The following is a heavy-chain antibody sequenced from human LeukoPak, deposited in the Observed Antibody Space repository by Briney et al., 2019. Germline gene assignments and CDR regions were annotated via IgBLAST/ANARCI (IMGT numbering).Heavy chain of an antibody. CDR2: IWSDGSNK. CDR3: ARELFSSGSCPDG. Sequence: GGSLRLSCSASGFTFSYYAIHWVRQAPGKGLEWVALIWSDGSNKYYADSVKGRITISRDKSKNTVYLQMNSLRAEDTAVYYCARELFSSGSCPDGWGQGTLVTVSS. CDR1: GFTFSYYA. V-gene: IGHV3-33*01. J-gene: IGHJ4*02. D-gene: IGHD3-10*01.